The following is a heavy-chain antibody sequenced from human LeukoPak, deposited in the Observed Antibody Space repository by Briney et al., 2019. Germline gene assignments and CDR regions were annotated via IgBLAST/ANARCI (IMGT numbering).Heavy chain of an antibody. CDR1: GFTFSSYA. CDR3: ARAPSSYYYGSGPNWFDP. V-gene: IGHV3-30-3*01. D-gene: IGHD3-10*01. CDR2: ISYDGSNK. Sequence: GRSLRLSCAASGFTFSSYAMHWVRQATGKGLVWVAVISYDGSNKYYAGSVKGRFTISRDNSKHTLYLQMNSLRAEDTAVYYCARAPSSYYYGSGPNWFDPWGQGTLVTVSS. J-gene: IGHJ5*02.